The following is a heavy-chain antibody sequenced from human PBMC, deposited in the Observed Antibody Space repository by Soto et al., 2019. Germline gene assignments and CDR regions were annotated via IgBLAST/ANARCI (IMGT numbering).Heavy chain of an antibody. J-gene: IGHJ3*02. Sequence: GGSLRLSCAASGFTFDDYAMHWVRQAPGKGPEWVSGISWNSGSIGYADSVKGRFTISRDNAKNSLYLQMNSLRAEDTALYYCAKDNAPGIAAAGQRDDAFDIWGQGTMVTVSS. V-gene: IGHV3-9*01. CDR2: ISWNSGSI. CDR3: AKDNAPGIAAAGQRDDAFDI. CDR1: GFTFDDYA. D-gene: IGHD6-13*01.